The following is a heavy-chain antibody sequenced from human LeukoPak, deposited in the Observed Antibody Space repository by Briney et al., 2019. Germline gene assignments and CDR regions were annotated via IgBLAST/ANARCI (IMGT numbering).Heavy chain of an antibody. CDR1: GGSISGFY. CDR3: AKGPSGSYGFDY. V-gene: IGHV4-4*07. Sequence: SETLSLTCTVSGGSISGFYWSWLRQPAGKGLEWIGRISSSGSANYNPSLKSRVTMSIDTSKNQFSLKLSTVTAADTAVYYCAKGPSGSYGFDYWGPGTQVTVSS. CDR2: ISSSGSA. J-gene: IGHJ4*02. D-gene: IGHD6-19*01.